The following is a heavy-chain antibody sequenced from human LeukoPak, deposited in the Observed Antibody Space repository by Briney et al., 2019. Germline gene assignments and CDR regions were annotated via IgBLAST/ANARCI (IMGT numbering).Heavy chain of an antibody. CDR3: ARDPGGSADY. CDR1: GDSIRSFY. Sequence: PSETLSLTCTVSGDSIRSFYWSWIRQPPGKGLEWIGHIYYSRSTNYNPSLKSRVTMSVDMSKNQFSLKMTSVNAADTAVYYCARDPGGSADYWGQGTLVTVSS. V-gene: IGHV4-59*01. CDR2: IYYSRST. D-gene: IGHD2-15*01. J-gene: IGHJ4*02.